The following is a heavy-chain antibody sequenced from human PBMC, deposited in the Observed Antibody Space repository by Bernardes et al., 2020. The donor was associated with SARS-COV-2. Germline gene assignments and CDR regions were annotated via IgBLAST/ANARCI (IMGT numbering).Heavy chain of an antibody. V-gene: IGHV3-74*01. J-gene: IGHJ5*01. Sequence: GGSLRLSCAVSGLYWMHWVRQTPGEGLVWVSRINIDGTTTNYADSVKGRFIISRDNAKHMLYLQMNSLRGEDTAVYFCATAGNYRLDSWGQGTLVTVSS. D-gene: IGHD3-10*01. CDR3: ATAGNYRLDS. CDR2: INIDGTTT. CDR1: GLYW.